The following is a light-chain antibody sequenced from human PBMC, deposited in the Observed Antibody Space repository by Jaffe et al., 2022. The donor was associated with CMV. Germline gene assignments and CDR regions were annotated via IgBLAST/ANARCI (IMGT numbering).Light chain of an antibody. Sequence: DIQMTQSPSSLSASVGDRVTITCRASQSISSYVDWYQQKPGKAPNLLIYATSNLQSGVPSRFSGSGSGTDFTLTITSLQPEDFATYYCQQNYNSPFTFGPGTKVDIK. CDR2: ATS. J-gene: IGKJ3*01. V-gene: IGKV1-39*01. CDR3: QQNYNSPFT. CDR1: QSISSY.